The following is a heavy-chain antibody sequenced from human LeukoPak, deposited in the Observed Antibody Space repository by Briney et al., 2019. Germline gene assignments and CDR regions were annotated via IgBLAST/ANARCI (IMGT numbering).Heavy chain of an antibody. CDR1: GFTFSSYA. D-gene: IGHD1-1*01. V-gene: IGHV3-23*01. CDR3: TKGGGAGIDPFDI. CDR2: ISGSGGST. Sequence: GGSLRLSCAASGFTFSSYAMSWVRQAPGKGLEWVSAISGSGGSTYYADSVKGRFTISRDNSKNTLYLQMSSLRAEDTAMYCCTKGGGAGIDPFDIWGQGTMVTVSS. J-gene: IGHJ3*02.